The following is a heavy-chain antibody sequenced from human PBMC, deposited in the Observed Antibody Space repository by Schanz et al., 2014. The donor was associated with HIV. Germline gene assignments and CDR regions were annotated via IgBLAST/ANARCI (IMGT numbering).Heavy chain of an antibody. CDR2: ISYDGSNK. V-gene: IGHV3-30*03. D-gene: IGHD3-16*01. J-gene: IGHJ6*02. CDR1: GFTFSSYG. CDR3: ASGVRGHYYYYAMDV. Sequence: VQVVESGGGLAQPGRSLRLSCVVSGFTFSSYGMHWVRQAPGKGLEWVAVISYDGSNKYYADSVKGRFTISRDNAKNTLILQMNSLRAEDTAVYYCASGVRGHYYYYAMDVWGQGTTVTVSS.